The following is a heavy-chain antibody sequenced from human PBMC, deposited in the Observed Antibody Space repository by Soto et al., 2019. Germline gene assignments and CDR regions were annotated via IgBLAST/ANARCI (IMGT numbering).Heavy chain of an antibody. J-gene: IGHJ4*02. CDR1: GFSFSSYA. CDR3: AKGSIEYSASVEN. Sequence: EVQLLESGGGLVQPGGSLRLSCAASGFSFSSYAMVWVRQAPGKGLEWVSVISARGGSSYFADSVKVRFTISRDNSKNVLSLEMNSMRAEDTAIYFCAKGSIEYSASVENWGQGTLVLVSS. CDR2: ISARGGSS. D-gene: IGHD5-12*01. V-gene: IGHV3-23*01.